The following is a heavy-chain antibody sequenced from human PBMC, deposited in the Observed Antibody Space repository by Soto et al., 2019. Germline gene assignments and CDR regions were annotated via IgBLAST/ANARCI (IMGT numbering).Heavy chain of an antibody. CDR2: ISGSGGST. CDR3: AKAGLESYYYGMDV. V-gene: IGHV3-23*01. Sequence: GGSLRLSCAASGFTFSSYAMSWVRQAPGKGLEWVSAISGSGGSTYYADSVKGRFTISRDNSKNTLYLQMNSLRAEDTAVYYCAKAGLESYYYGMDVWGQGTTVTVSS. D-gene: IGHD6-19*01. CDR1: GFTFSSYA. J-gene: IGHJ6*02.